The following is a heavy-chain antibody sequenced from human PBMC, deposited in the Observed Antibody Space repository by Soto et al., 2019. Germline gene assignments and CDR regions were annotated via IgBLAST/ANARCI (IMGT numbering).Heavy chain of an antibody. CDR1: GFTFDDYA. V-gene: IGHV3-9*01. J-gene: IGHJ4*02. CDR2: ISWNGASI. Sequence: EVQLVESGGGLVQPGRSLRLSCAASGFTFDDYAIHWVRQAPGRGLEWVAGISWNGASIGYADSVKGRFTISRDNAKNSLNLQMNRLRSEDTALYYCATRPLDGSGFDCWGQGTLVTVSS. D-gene: IGHD3-10*01. CDR3: ATRPLDGSGFDC.